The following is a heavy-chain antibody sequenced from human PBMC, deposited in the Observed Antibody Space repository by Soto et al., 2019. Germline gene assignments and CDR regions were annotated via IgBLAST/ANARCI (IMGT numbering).Heavy chain of an antibody. CDR2: IYYSGST. Sequence: SETRSLTCTVSGGSISSYYWSWIRQPPGKGLEWIGYIYYSGSTNYNPSLKSRVTISVDTSKNQFSLKLSSVTAADTAVYYCARSSVGYSMDVWGKGTTVTVSS. D-gene: IGHD1-26*01. J-gene: IGHJ6*03. CDR3: ARSSVGYSMDV. V-gene: IGHV4-59*01. CDR1: GGSISSYY.